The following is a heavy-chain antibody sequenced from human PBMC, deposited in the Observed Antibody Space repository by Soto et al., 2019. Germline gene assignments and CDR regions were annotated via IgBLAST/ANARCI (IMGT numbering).Heavy chain of an antibody. J-gene: IGHJ5*01. D-gene: IGHD2-21*01. CDR2: ISSSTTYI. CDR3: ARDPVGVDSTFCLDS. V-gene: IGHV3-21*01. Sequence: EVHLVVSGGGLVKPGGSLRLSCAASGFTFSYYSMTWVRQAPGRGLEWVSSISSSTTYISYSDSVRGRFTISRDNAKNSLYLQMNRLRAEDTAVYYCARDPVGVDSTFCLDSWGQGSLVTVSS. CDR1: GFTFSYYS.